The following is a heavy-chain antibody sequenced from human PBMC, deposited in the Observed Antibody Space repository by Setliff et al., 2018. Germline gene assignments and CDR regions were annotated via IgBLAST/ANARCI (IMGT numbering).Heavy chain of an antibody. CDR2: IYYSGST. D-gene: IGHD2-2*01. J-gene: IGHJ5*02. CDR1: GGSISSHY. Sequence: SETLSLTCTVSGGSISSHYWSWIRQPPGKGLEWIGYIYYSGSTNYNPSLKSRVTISVDTSKNQFSLKLSSVTAADTAVYYCARGVYCSSTSCSPGLNWFDPWGQGTLVTVSS. CDR3: ARGVYCSSTSCSPGLNWFDP. V-gene: IGHV4-59*11.